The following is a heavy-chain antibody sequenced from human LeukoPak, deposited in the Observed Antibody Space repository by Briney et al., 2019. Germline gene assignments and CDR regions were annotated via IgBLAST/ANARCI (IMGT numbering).Heavy chain of an antibody. CDR1: GGTSSTYA. V-gene: IGHV1-69*13. J-gene: IGHJ4*02. CDR3: ARQVQGVIRPDY. Sequence: GASVKVSCTASGGTSSTYAISWVRQAPGQGLEWMGGIIPIFGTANYAQKSQGRVTITADESTSTAYMELSSLRSEDTAVYYCARQVQGVIRPDYWGQGTLVTVSS. CDR2: IIPIFGTA. D-gene: IGHD1-1*01.